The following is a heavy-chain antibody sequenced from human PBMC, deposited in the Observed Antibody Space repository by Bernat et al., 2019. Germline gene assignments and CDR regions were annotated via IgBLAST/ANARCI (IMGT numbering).Heavy chain of an antibody. CDR1: GYTFTSYY. D-gene: IGHD3-10*01. Sequence: QVQLVQSGAEVKKPGASVEVSCTASGYTFTSYYIHWVRQAPGQGLEWMGMIFPSSGNTAYAQKFQGRVTMTRDTSTSTVYMELSSLISEDTAIYYCAREMSGGYFDYWGQGTRVTVSS. CDR2: IFPSSGNT. J-gene: IGHJ4*02. V-gene: IGHV1-46*01. CDR3: AREMSGGYFDY.